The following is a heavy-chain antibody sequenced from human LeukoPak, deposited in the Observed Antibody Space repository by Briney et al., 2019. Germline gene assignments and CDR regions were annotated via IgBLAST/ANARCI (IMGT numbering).Heavy chain of an antibody. V-gene: IGHV4-59*01. CDR3: ASGEMDCGGDCPYAFDI. Sequence: SETLSLTCTVSGGSISSYYLSWIRQPPGKGLEWIGYIYYSGSTNYNPSLKSRVTISVDTSKNQFSLKLSSVTAADTAVYYCASGEMDCGGDCPYAFDIWGQGTMVTVSS. CDR1: GGSISSYY. CDR2: IYYSGST. J-gene: IGHJ3*02. D-gene: IGHD2-21*02.